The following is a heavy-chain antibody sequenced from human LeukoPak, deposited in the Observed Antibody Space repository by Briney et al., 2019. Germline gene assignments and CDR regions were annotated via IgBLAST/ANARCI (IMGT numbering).Heavy chain of an antibody. CDR2: ISDDGNHK. V-gene: IGHV3-30-3*01. D-gene: IGHD2-15*01. J-gene: IGHJ4*02. Sequence: GGSLRLSCAASGFTFSSYAMHWVRQAPGKGLEWVAVISDDGNHKYYADSVKGRFTISRDNSKNTLSLQMNSLRVEDTAVYYRARTEGYCTGGNCYPFNYWGQGTLVTVSS. CDR3: ARTEGYCTGGNCYPFNY. CDR1: GFTFSSYA.